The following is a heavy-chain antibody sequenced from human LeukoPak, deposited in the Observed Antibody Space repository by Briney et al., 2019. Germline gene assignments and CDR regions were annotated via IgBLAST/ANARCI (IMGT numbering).Heavy chain of an antibody. Sequence: GGSLRLSCAASGFTFSSYGMHWVRQAPGKGLEWVAFIRYDGSDKFYADSVKGRFTISRDNSKNMLFLQMNSLRAEDTAVYYCAKDRGDCYDYWGQGTLVTVSS. CDR3: AKDRGDCYDY. V-gene: IGHV3-30*02. D-gene: IGHD2-21*01. CDR1: GFTFSSYG. J-gene: IGHJ4*02. CDR2: IRYDGSDK.